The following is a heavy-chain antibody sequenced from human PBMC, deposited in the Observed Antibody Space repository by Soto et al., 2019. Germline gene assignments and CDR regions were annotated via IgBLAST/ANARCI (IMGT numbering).Heavy chain of an antibody. Sequence: QVQLQESGPGLVKPSETLSLTCTVSGGSLSSGSYYWSWIRQPPGKGLEWIGYIYYSGSTNYNPSPKSRVTISVDTSKNQFSLKLSSVTAADTAVYYCARTSYCSGGSCYPGANWFDPWGQGTLVTVSS. J-gene: IGHJ5*02. V-gene: IGHV4-61*01. CDR3: ARTSYCSGGSCYPGANWFDP. CDR2: IYYSGST. D-gene: IGHD2-15*01. CDR1: GGSLSSGSYY.